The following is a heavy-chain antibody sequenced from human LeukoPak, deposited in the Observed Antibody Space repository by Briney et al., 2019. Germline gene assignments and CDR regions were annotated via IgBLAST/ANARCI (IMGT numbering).Heavy chain of an antibody. Sequence: GRSLRLSCAASGFTFDDYAMHWVRHAPGKGLEWVSGISWNSGSIGYADSVKGRFTISRDNAKNSLYLQMNSLRAEDTALYYCAKVPGMAVAGIFFDYWGQGTLVTVFS. D-gene: IGHD6-19*01. J-gene: IGHJ4*02. CDR1: GFTFDDYA. CDR2: ISWNSGSI. V-gene: IGHV3-9*01. CDR3: AKVPGMAVAGIFFDY.